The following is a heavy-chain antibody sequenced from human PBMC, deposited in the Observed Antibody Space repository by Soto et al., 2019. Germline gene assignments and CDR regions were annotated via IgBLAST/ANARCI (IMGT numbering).Heavy chain of an antibody. CDR3: ARDFYYDSSGYFPIRY. V-gene: IGHV3-33*01. CDR1: GFTFSSYG. J-gene: IGHJ4*02. D-gene: IGHD3-22*01. Sequence: PGGSLRLSCAASGFTFSSYGMHWVRQAPGKGLEWVAVIWYDGSNKYYADSVKGRFTISRDNSKNTLYLQMNSLRAEDTAVYYCARDFYYDSSGYFPIRYWGQGTLVTVSS. CDR2: IWYDGSNK.